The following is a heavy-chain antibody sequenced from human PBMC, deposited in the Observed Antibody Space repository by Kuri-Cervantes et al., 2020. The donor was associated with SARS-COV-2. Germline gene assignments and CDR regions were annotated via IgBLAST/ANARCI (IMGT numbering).Heavy chain of an antibody. D-gene: IGHD2-2*01. Sequence: SVQVSCKASGGTFSRYGISWVRQAPGQGLEWMGGTIPVFGSANYAQKFQGRITITADKSTTTAYMELSSLRSEDTAVYYCARSLPTRPAASLLNYYYYYGMDVWGQGTTVTVSS. V-gene: IGHV1-69*06. CDR1: GGTFSRYG. CDR3: ARSLPTRPAASLLNYYYYYGMDV. J-gene: IGHJ6*02. CDR2: TIPVFGSA.